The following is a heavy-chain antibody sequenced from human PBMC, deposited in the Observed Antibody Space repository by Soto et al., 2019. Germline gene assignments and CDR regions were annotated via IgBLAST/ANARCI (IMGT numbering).Heavy chain of an antibody. CDR3: ARVPPPTVTTYYFDY. D-gene: IGHD4-4*01. J-gene: IGHJ4*02. Sequence: QVQLVQFGAEVKKPGASVKVSCKASGYTFTSYGISWVRQAPGQGLEWMGWISAYNGNTNYAQKLQGRVTMTTDTSTSTAYMELRSLRSDDTAVYYCARVPPPTVTTYYFDYWGQGTLVTVSS. V-gene: IGHV1-18*01. CDR2: ISAYNGNT. CDR1: GYTFTSYG.